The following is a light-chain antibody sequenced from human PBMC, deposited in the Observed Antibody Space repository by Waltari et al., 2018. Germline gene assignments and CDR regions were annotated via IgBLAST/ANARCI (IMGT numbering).Light chain of an antibody. V-gene: IGLV1-47*01. CDR3: ASWDDSHYV. Sequence: QSVLTQPPSASETPGQRVTIPCSGSNSNRGLNYLHWYQHPPGPAPKPHIYRNNQRPSGVPDRFSASKSGTSASLAIDGLRSEDEAVYYCASWDDSHYVFGPGTQVTVL. J-gene: IGLJ1*01. CDR1: NSNRGLNY. CDR2: RNN.